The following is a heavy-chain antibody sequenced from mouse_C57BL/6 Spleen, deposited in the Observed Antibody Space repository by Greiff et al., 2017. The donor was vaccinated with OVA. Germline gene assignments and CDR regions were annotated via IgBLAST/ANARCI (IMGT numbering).Heavy chain of an antibody. J-gene: IGHJ3*01. V-gene: IGHV1-81*01. CDR1: GYTFTSYG. CDR3: ARRVYDYDQAWFAY. D-gene: IGHD2-4*01. CDR2: IYPRSGNT. Sequence: VQLQQSGAELARPGASVKLSCKASGYTFTSYGISWVKQRTGQGLEWIGEIYPRSGNTYYNEKFKGKATLTADKSSSTAYMELRSLTSEDSAVYFCARRVYDYDQAWFAYWGQGTLVTVSA.